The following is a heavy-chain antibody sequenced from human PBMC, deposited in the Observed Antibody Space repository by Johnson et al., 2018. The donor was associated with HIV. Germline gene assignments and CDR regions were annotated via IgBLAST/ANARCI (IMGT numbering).Heavy chain of an antibody. CDR3: AKRTGNYGVVFDM. V-gene: IGHV3-30-3*02. Sequence: QVQLVESGGGLVQPGGSLRLSCAASGFTFSSYAMHWVRQAPGKGLEWVAVISYDGSNKYYADSVKGRFTISRDNSKNTLFLQMSSLSAEDTAVNYCAKRTGNYGVVFDMWGQGTVLTASS. D-gene: IGHD3-10*01. CDR2: ISYDGSNK. CDR1: GFTFSSYA. J-gene: IGHJ3*02.